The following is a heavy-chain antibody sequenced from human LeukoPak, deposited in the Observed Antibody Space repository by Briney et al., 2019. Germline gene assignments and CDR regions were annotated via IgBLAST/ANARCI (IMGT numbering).Heavy chain of an antibody. Sequence: QPGRSLRLSCAASGFTFSSYGMHWVRQAPGKGLEWVAVIWYDGSNKYYADSVKGRFTISRDNSKNTLYLQMNSLRAEDTAVYYCARDSEYSGYLHAVSYFDYWGQGTLVTVSS. CDR3: ARDSEYSGYLHAVSYFDY. D-gene: IGHD5-12*01. CDR2: IWYDGSNK. CDR1: GFTFSSYG. J-gene: IGHJ4*02. V-gene: IGHV3-33*01.